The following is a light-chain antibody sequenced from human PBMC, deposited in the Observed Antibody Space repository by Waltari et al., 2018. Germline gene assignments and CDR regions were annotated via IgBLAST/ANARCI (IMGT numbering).Light chain of an antibody. V-gene: IGLV1-47*01. CDR1: FSNLGTNY. CDR2: RNN. Sequence: QSLLTPPPSASGTPGQSVTLSCSGSFSNLGTNYVSWYQPFPGTAPKLLVRRNNQRPSGVPDRFSGAKSGTSASLAISGLRSEDEADYYCASWDDSLSVGVFGGGTKLTVL. CDR3: ASWDDSLSVGV. J-gene: IGLJ3*02.